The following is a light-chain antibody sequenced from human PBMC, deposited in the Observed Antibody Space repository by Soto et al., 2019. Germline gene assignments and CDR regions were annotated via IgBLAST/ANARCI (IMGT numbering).Light chain of an antibody. CDR2: AAY. CDR3: QQSYSAPPWT. Sequence: DIQMTQSPSSLSASVGDRVTITCRAGQDIRNYLNWYQQKPGKAPNVLIYAAYTLQTGVPSRFSGSGAGTDFTLTISSLQPEDFATDYCQQSYSAPPWTFGQGTKVEIK. J-gene: IGKJ1*01. V-gene: IGKV1-39*01. CDR1: QDIRNY.